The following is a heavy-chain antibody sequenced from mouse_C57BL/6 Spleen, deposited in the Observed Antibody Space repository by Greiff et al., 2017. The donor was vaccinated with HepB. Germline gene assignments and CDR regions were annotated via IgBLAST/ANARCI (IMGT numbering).Heavy chain of an antibody. CDR1: GFTFSDYG. V-gene: IGHV5-17*01. CDR3: ARTEGWFAY. CDR2: ISSGSSTI. J-gene: IGHJ3*01. Sequence: EVQRVESGGGLVKPGGSLKLSCAASGFTFSDYGMHWVRQAPEKGLEWVAYISSGSSTIYYADTVKGRFTISRDNAKNTLFLQMTSLRSEDTAMYYCARTEGWFAYWGQGTLVTVSA.